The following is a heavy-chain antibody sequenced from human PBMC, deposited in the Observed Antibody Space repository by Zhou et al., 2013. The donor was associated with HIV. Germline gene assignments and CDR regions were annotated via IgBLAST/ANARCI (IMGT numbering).Heavy chain of an antibody. V-gene: IGHV1-46*03. D-gene: IGHD4-4*01. CDR3: ARRDYSFEGINWFDP. CDR2: INPSGGST. J-gene: IGHJ5*02. Sequence: QVQLVQSAAEVKKPGASVKVSCKASGYSFTNYYMHWVRQAPGQGLEWMGIINPSGGSTSYAQKFQGRVTMTRDTSTSTVYMELSSLRSEDTAVYYCARRDYSFEGINWFDPWGQGTLVTVSS. CDR1: GYSFTNYY.